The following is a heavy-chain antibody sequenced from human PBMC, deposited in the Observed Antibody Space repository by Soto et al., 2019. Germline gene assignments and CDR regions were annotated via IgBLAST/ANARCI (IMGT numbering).Heavy chain of an antibody. Sequence: SETLSLTCTVSGGSISGYYWSWLRQPPGKGLEWIGYIYNIGSTNYNPSLRSRVTMSIDTSQEQFSLKLSSVTAADTAVYYCARGGVAYYDSSGYYFSPYYFDYWGQGTLVTVSS. CDR1: GGSISGYY. CDR2: IYNIGST. D-gene: IGHD3-22*01. J-gene: IGHJ4*02. V-gene: IGHV4-59*12. CDR3: ARGGVAYYDSSGYYFSPYYFDY.